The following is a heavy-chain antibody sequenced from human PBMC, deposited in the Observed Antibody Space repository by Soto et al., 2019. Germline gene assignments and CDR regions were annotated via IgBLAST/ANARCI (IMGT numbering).Heavy chain of an antibody. CDR2: IYYSGST. CDR1: GGSIRSGGYY. D-gene: IGHD6-13*01. J-gene: IGHJ5*02. Sequence: QVQLQESGPGLVKPSQTLSLTCTVSGGSIRSGGYYWRWIRQHPGKGLEWIGSIYYSGSTYYNPSLKSRVTISVDTSKNQFSLKLSSVTVADTAVYYCARDPSGIAAEGWFDPWGQGTLVTVSS. V-gene: IGHV4-31*03. CDR3: ARDPSGIAAEGWFDP.